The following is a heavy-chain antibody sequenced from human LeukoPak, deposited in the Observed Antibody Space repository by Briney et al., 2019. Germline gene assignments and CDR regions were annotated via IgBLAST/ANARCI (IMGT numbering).Heavy chain of an antibody. CDR3: ARGPMRIGVARTWPLDY. CDR2: ISSGKTYT. D-gene: IGHD6-19*01. Sequence: GGCLRLSCAASGFTFTDHSTKGGRHTPGRGRECGSSISSGKTYTYYADSVRGRFTISRDNAKNSLYLQMNSLRAEDTAVYYCARGPMRIGVARTWPLDYWGQGPLVTVSS. J-gene: IGHJ4*02. CDR1: GFTFTDHS. V-gene: IGHV3-21*01.